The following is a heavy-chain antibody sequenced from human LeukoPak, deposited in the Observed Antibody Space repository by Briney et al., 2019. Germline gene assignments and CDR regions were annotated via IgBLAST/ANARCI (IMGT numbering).Heavy chain of an antibody. Sequence: GGSLRLSCAASGFMFENYAMHWVRQAPGRGLEWVAGISWNSDSTGYGDSVKGRFTISRDNAKNFLYLQMNSLGGDDTALYYCAKPRSTTSGWYHFDYWGQGILVTVSS. J-gene: IGHJ4*02. V-gene: IGHV3-9*01. D-gene: IGHD6-19*01. CDR3: AKPRSTTSGWYHFDY. CDR1: GFMFENYA. CDR2: ISWNSDST.